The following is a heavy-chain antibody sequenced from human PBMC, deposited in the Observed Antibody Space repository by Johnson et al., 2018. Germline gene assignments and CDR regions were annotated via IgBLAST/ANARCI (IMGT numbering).Heavy chain of an antibody. CDR2: IRSKANSYAT. Sequence: VQLVESGGGLVQPGGSLKLSCAASGFTFSGSAMHWVRQASGKGLEWVGRIRSKANSYATAYAASVKGRFTISRDDSKNTAYLQMNSLKTEDTAVYYCTRHKKVRGVIYYMDVWGKGTAVTVSS. CDR1: GFTFSGSA. J-gene: IGHJ6*03. CDR3: TRHKKVRGVIYYMDV. D-gene: IGHD3-10*01. V-gene: IGHV3-73*01.